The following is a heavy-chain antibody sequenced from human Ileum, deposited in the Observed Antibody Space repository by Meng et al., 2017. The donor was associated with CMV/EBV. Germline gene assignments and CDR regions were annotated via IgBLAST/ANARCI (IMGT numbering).Heavy chain of an antibody. CDR3: AREGPTDWGRALDY. D-gene: IGHD7-27*01. CDR1: GGSMSSYY. Sequence: LQESGPGLVQPSEHLSLARTVSGGSMSSYYWSWIRQPAGKGLEWIGRIYTSGSSNYNSSLKSRVTMSVDTSKNQFSMKLNSVTAADTAVYYCAREGPTDWGRALDYWGQGTLVTVSS. CDR2: IYTSGSS. J-gene: IGHJ4*02. V-gene: IGHV4-4*07.